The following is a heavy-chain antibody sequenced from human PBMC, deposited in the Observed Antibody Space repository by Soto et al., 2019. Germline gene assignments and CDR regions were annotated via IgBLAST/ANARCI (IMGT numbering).Heavy chain of an antibody. J-gene: IGHJ4*02. CDR1: GGSFSGYY. CDR2: GYHRGGT. Sequence: SETLSLTCAVYGGSFSGYYWSWIRQPPGKGLEWIGEGYHRGGTYYNPSLKSRVTISVDTSKSQFSLKLNSVTAADSAVYLCARLEGLATISYYFDFWGPGALVTVSS. V-gene: IGHV4-34*01. D-gene: IGHD3-9*01. CDR3: ARLEGLATISYYFDF.